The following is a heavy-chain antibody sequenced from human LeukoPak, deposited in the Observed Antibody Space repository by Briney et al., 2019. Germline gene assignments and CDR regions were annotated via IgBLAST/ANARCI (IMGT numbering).Heavy chain of an antibody. J-gene: IGHJ5*02. CDR2: ISSSSSTI. CDR1: VFTYRRYS. V-gene: IGHV3-48*04. Sequence: GGSQRLFCAASVFTYRRYSTHWVRQAPGKGLEWVSYISSSSSTIYYADSVKGRFTISRDNAKNSLYLQMNSLRAEDTAVYYCARGFDPWGQGTLVTVSS. CDR3: ARGFDP.